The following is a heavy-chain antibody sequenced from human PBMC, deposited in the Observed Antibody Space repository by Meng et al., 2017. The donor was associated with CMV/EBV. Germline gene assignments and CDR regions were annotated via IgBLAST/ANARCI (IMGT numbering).Heavy chain of an antibody. V-gene: IGHV3-66*01. J-gene: IGHJ1*01. CDR2: IYSGGST. CDR1: GFTVSSNY. Sequence: GQLVVPGGGLVQPGVSLSLSCAASGFTVSSNYMSWVRQAPGKGLEWVSVIYSGGSTYYADSVKGRFTISRDNSKNTLYLQMNSLRAEDTAVYYCASYSSGWYIQHWGQGTLVTVSS. D-gene: IGHD6-19*01. CDR3: ASYSSGWYIQH.